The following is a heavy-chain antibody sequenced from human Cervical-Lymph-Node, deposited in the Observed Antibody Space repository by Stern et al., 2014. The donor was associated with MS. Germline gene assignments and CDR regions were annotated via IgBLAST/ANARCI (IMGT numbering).Heavy chain of an antibody. CDR1: GGSISSYY. CDR3: ARGYYDSSGYYRAPFDY. J-gene: IGHJ4*02. CDR2: IYYSGST. V-gene: IGHV4-59*01. D-gene: IGHD3-22*01. Sequence: QVQLQESGPGLVKPSETLSLTCTVSGGSISSYYWRWIRQPPGKGLEWIGYIYYSGSTNYNPSLKSRVTISVDTSKNQFSLKLSSVTAADTAVYYCARGYYDSSGYYRAPFDYWGQGTLVTVSS.